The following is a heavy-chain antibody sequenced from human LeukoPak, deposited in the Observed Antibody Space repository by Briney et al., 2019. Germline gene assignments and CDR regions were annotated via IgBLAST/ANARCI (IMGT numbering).Heavy chain of an antibody. V-gene: IGHV3-23*01. CDR2: ISGSGVST. D-gene: IGHD3-10*01. Sequence: HPGGSLRLSCAASGFTFSSYAMGWVRQAPGKGLEWVSAISGSGVSTHYADSVKGRFTISRDNSKNTVYLQMNSLRAEDTAVYYCAKDIGPLWFGDWGQGTLVTVSS. CDR3: AKDIGPLWFGD. CDR1: GFTFSSYA. J-gene: IGHJ4*02.